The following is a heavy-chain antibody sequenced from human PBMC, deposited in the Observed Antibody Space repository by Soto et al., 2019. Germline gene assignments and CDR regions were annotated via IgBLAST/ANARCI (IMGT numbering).Heavy chain of an antibody. CDR1: GGSFSGYY. Sequence: QVQLQQWGAGLLKPSETLSLTCAVYGGSFSGYYWSWIRQPPGKGLEWIGEINHSGSTNYNPSLKSRVTISVDTSQNQFSLKLSSVTAADTAVYYCARGPAYCGGDCYIGWGQGTLVTVSS. V-gene: IGHV4-34*01. CDR2: INHSGST. D-gene: IGHD2-21*02. CDR3: ARGPAYCGGDCYIG. J-gene: IGHJ4*02.